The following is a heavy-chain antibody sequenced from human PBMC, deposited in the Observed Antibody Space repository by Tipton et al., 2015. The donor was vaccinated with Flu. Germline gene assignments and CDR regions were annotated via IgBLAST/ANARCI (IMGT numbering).Heavy chain of an antibody. CDR1: GGSISTSGYY. Sequence: LRLSCTVSGGSISTSGYYWGWIRQPPGKGLEWIGSIRYGGSSYYTPSLKSRVTISLDMSKDQFSLKLASVTAADTAVYYCARVWSSFAATASLDYWGRGTLVTVSS. D-gene: IGHD6-13*01. CDR2: IRYGGSS. CDR3: ARVWSSFAATASLDY. J-gene: IGHJ4*02. V-gene: IGHV4-39*07.